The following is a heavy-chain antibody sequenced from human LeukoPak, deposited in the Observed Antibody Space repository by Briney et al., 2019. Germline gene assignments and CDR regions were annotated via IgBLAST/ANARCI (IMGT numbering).Heavy chain of an antibody. Sequence: PGRSLRLSCAASGFTFDDYAMHGVRQAPGKGMEWVSGITWNSGSIVYADSVKGGFTISRDNAKNSLYLQMNSLRAEDMALYYCAKDGSSTHGGNTGFDYWGQGTLVTVSS. J-gene: IGHJ4*02. CDR1: GFTFDDYA. V-gene: IGHV3-9*03. CDR3: AKDGSSTHGGNTGFDY. D-gene: IGHD4-23*01. CDR2: ITWNSGSI.